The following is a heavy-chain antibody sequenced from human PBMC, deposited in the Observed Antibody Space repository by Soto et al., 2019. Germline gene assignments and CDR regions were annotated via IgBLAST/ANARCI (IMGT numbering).Heavy chain of an antibody. CDR3: AREAAAKEIDH. J-gene: IGHJ5*02. CDR2: IIPILGIA. CDR1: GGTFSSYT. Sequence: QVQLVQSGAEVKKPGSSVKVSCKASGGTFSSYTISWVRQDPGQGLEWMGRIIPILGIANYALKFQGRVTITADKSTSTAYMELSSLRSEDTAVYYCAREAAAKEIDHWGQGTLVTVSS. V-gene: IGHV1-69*08. D-gene: IGHD6-13*01.